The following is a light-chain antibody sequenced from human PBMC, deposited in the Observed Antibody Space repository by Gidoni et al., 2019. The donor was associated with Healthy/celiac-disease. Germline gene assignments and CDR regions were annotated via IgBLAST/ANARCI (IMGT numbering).Light chain of an antibody. CDR2: DAS. CDR1: QDISNY. V-gene: IGKV1-33*01. J-gene: IGKJ4*01. Sequence: DIQMTQSPSSLSASVGDRVTITCQASQDISNYLNWYQQQPGKAPKLLIYDASNLETGFPSRFSGSGSGRDFTFTISSLQPEYSATYFCQQYDNHPPREITFGGGTKVEIK. CDR3: QQYDNHPPREIT.